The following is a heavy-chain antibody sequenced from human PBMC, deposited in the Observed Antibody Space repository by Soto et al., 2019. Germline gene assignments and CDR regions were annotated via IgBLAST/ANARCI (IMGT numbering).Heavy chain of an antibody. J-gene: IGHJ4*02. V-gene: IGHV3-23*01. Sequence: GGSLRLSCAASGFTFSSYAMSWVRQAPGKGLEWVSAISGSGASTYYADSVKGRFTISRDNSKNTLYLQMNSLRAEDTAVYYCAKRWNYYDSSGYLDYWGQGTLVTVSS. CDR3: AKRWNYYDSSGYLDY. CDR2: ISGSGAST. CDR1: GFTFSSYA. D-gene: IGHD3-22*01.